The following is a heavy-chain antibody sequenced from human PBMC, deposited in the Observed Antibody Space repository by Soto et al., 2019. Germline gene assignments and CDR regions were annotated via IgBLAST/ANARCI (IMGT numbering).Heavy chain of an antibody. V-gene: IGHV5-51*01. Sequence: GESLKISCXGSGYSFTSYWIGWVRQMPGKGLEWMGIIYPGDSDTRYSPSFQGQVTISADKSISTAYLQWSSLKASDTAMYYCARLGIAVAGTGWFDPWGQGTLVTVSS. CDR2: IYPGDSDT. J-gene: IGHJ5*02. CDR3: ARLGIAVAGTGWFDP. D-gene: IGHD6-19*01. CDR1: GYSFTSYW.